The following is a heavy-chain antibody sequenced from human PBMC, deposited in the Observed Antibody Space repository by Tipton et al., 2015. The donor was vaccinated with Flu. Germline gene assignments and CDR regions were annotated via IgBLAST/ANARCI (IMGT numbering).Heavy chain of an antibody. CDR1: GYSISSGYY. CDR2: IVHSGTT. CDR3: ASHSYSRGRAGH. D-gene: IGHD4-11*01. V-gene: IGHV4-38-2*02. Sequence: TLSLTCTVSGYSISSGYYWGWIRQPPGKGLEWIGSIVHSGTTYYNPSLKSRVTISVDTSKNQFSLKLSSVTAADTAVFYCASHSYSRGRAGHWGQGTLVTVSS. J-gene: IGHJ4*02.